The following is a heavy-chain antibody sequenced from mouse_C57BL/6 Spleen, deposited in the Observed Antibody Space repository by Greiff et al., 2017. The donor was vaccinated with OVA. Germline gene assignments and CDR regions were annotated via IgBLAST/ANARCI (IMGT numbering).Heavy chain of an antibody. Sequence: EVKLVESGGGLVQPKGSLKLSCAASGFSFNTYAMNWVRQAPGKGLEWVARIRSKSNNYATYYADSVKDRFTISRDDSESMLYLQMNNLKTEDTAMYYCVRLYYGSSGYFDVWGTGTTVTVSS. CDR1: GFSFNTYA. CDR3: VRLYYGSSGYFDV. D-gene: IGHD1-1*01. CDR2: IRSKSNNYAT. J-gene: IGHJ1*03. V-gene: IGHV10-1*01.